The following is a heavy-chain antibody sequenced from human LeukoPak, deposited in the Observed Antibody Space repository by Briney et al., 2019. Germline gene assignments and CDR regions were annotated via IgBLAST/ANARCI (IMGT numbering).Heavy chain of an antibody. J-gene: IGHJ4*02. D-gene: IGHD3-3*01. V-gene: IGHV4-4*07. CDR2: IYTSGTT. CDR1: GGSISSYY. CDR3: ARYKRAGDTIFDY. Sequence: SESLSLTCTVSGGSISSYYWSWIRQPAGKGLEWSGRIYTSGTTNYNPSLKSRVTMSVDTSKNQFSLKLSSVTAADTAVYYCARYKRAGDTIFDYWGQGTLVTVSS.